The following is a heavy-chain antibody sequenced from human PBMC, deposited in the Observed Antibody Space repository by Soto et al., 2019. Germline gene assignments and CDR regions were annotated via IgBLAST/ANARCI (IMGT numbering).Heavy chain of an antibody. V-gene: IGHV1-46*01. CDR2: INPSGGST. Sequence: ASVKVSCKASGYTFTSYYMHWARQAPGQGLEWMGIINPSGGSTSYAQKFQGRVTMTRDTSTSTVYMELSSLRSEDTAVYYCAKGRWVVAAAARRGMDVWGQGTTVTVSS. CDR1: GYTFTSYY. D-gene: IGHD6-13*01. J-gene: IGHJ6*02. CDR3: AKGRWVVAAAARRGMDV.